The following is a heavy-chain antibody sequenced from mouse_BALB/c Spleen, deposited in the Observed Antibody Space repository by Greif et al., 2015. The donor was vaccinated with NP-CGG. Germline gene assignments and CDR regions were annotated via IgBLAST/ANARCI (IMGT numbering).Heavy chain of an antibody. CDR2: INPSTGYT. D-gene: IGHD2-4*01. V-gene: IGHV1-7*01. Sequence: VQLQQSGAELAKPGASVKMSCKASGYTFTSYWMHWVKQRPGQGLEWIGYINPSTGYTEYNQKFKDKATLTADKSSSTAYMQLSSLTSEDSAVYYCARRGDYDGFDYGGQGTTLTVSS. J-gene: IGHJ2*01. CDR3: ARRGDYDGFDY. CDR1: GYTFTSYW.